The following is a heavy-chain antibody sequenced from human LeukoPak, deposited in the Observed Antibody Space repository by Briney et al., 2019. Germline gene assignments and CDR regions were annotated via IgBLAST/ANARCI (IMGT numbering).Heavy chain of an antibody. CDR1: GGSISSGSYY. J-gene: IGHJ2*01. CDR2: IYTSGST. V-gene: IGHV4-61*02. D-gene: IGHD2-2*01. CDR3: ARSVSSTSCWYFDL. Sequence: SETLSLTCTVSGGSISSGSYYWSWIRQPAGKGLEWIGRIYTSGSTNYNPSLKSRVTISVDTSKNQFSLKLSSVTAADTAVYYCARSVSSTSCWYFDLWGRGTLVTVSS.